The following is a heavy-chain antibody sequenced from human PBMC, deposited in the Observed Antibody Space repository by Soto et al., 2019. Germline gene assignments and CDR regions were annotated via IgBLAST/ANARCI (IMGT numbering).Heavy chain of an antibody. D-gene: IGHD2-15*01. CDR3: ARGRYCSGGSCSRRRNWFDP. Sequence: LSLTCAVYGGSFSGYYWSWIRQPPGKGLEWIGEINHSGSTNYNPSLKSRVTISVDTSKNQFSLKLSSVTAADTAVYYCARGRYCSGGSCSRRRNWFDPWGQGTLVTVSS. V-gene: IGHV4-34*01. CDR2: INHSGST. J-gene: IGHJ5*02. CDR1: GGSFSGYY.